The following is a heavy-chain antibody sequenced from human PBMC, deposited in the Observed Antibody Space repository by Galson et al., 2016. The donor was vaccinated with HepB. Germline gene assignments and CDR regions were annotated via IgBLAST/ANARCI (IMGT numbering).Heavy chain of an antibody. Sequence: SLRLSCAASGFTFGDYAMSWFRQAPGKGLEWVGIIKSKTYGGTTEYAAYVKGRFTISRDDSKSIAYLEMNSLETEDTAVYYCSRGRWQVAPLWDCWGQGTRVAISS. V-gene: IGHV3-49*03. D-gene: IGHD3-10*01. J-gene: IGHJ4*02. CDR3: SRGRWQVAPLWDC. CDR1: GFTFGDYA. CDR2: IKSKTYGGTT.